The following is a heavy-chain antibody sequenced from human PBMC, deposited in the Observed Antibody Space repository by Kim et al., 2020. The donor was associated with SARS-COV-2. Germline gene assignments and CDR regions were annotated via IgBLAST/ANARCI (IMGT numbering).Heavy chain of an antibody. V-gene: IGHV4-39*01. CDR2: T. Sequence: TYYNPSLKSRVTISVDTSKNQFSLKLSSVTAADTAVYYCARRGRAAAGNVWGQGTLVTVSS. D-gene: IGHD6-13*01. J-gene: IGHJ4*02. CDR3: ARRGRAAAGNV.